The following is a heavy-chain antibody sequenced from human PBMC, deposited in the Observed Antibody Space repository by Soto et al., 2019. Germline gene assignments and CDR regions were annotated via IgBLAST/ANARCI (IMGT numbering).Heavy chain of an antibody. J-gene: IGHJ5*02. CDR1: GFTFTSYA. D-gene: IGHD2-15*01. CDR2: ISDRGAST. V-gene: IGHV3-23*01. Sequence: EVQLLESGGGLVQPGGSLRLSCAASGFTFTSYAMTWVRQAPGKGLEWVSTISDRGASTYYADSAKGRFTISRDNSKNTLYLQMNSLRAEDTAVYYCAKDRPRDYSVEVPKVDWFDPWGQGTLVTVSS. CDR3: AKDRPRDYSVEVPKVDWFDP.